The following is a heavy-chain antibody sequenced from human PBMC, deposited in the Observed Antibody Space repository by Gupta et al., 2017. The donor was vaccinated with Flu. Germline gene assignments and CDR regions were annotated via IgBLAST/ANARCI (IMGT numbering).Heavy chain of an antibody. CDR3: ARHLLITHSLVKSSVSSWFDP. Sequence: QLQLQVSGPGLVKPPETLSLTCTVPGGSISSKSYYWGWTRPRPCNGLEWIVSIYYSGTTYYNPSLKSRVTISVDTSKNQFSLKLSSVTAADTAVYYCARHLLITHSLVKSSVSSWFDPWGQGTLVTVSS. CDR1: GGSISSKSYY. J-gene: IGHJ5*02. V-gene: IGHV4-39*01. CDR2: IYYSGTT. D-gene: IGHD2-21*01.